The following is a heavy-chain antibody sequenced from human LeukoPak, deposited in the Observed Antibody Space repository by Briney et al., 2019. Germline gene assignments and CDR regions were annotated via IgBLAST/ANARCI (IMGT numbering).Heavy chain of an antibody. CDR1: GFTFSSYA. D-gene: IGHD3-10*01. J-gene: IGHJ4*02. CDR2: ISGSGGTT. V-gene: IGHV3-23*01. Sequence: PGGSLRLSCVASGFTFSSYAMSWVRQAPGKGLEWVSTISGSGGTTYYADSVRGQFTISRDDSKNTLYLQMNSLRDEDTAVYYCAKRLGDYWGQGTLVTVSS. CDR3: AKRLGDY.